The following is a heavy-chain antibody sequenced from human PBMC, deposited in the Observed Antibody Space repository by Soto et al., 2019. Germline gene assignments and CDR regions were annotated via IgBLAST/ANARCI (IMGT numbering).Heavy chain of an antibody. D-gene: IGHD4-17*01. J-gene: IGHJ4*02. V-gene: IGHV1-18*01. CDR3: ARGTDYGDYYVYFDY. Sequence: ASVKVSCKASGYTFTSYGISWVRQAPGQGLEWMGWISAYNGNTNYAQKLQGRVTMTTDTSTSTAYMELRSLRSEDTAVYYCARGTDYGDYYVYFDYWGQGTLVTVSS. CDR2: ISAYNGNT. CDR1: GYTFTSYG.